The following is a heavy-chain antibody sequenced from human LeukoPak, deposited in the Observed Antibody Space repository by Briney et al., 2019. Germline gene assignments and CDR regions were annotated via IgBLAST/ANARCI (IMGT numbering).Heavy chain of an antibody. Sequence: SETLTLTCTVSGVSISSYYWSWIRQPPGKGLEWIGYIYYSGSTNYYPSLKSRVSISVDTSKNQFSLKLSSVTAADTAVYYCARDLTRVFRGVLVHRFDPWGEGTLVSVPS. J-gene: IGHJ5*02. CDR2: IYYSGST. CDR1: GVSISSYY. D-gene: IGHD3-10*01. CDR3: ARDLTRVFRGVLVHRFDP. V-gene: IGHV4-59*01.